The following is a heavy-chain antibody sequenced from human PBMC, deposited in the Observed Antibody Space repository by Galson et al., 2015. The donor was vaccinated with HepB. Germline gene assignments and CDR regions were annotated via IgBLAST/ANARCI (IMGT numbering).Heavy chain of an antibody. CDR2: IWKDGSNK. CDR1: GFIFSDYG. Sequence: LRLSCAASGFIFSDYGMHWVRQAPGKGLEWVALIWKDGSNKHYADSVKGRFTISRDHSKNTLYLQMSSLRAEDTAVYYCARGPRGGWYALGAGPTDYWGQGTLVTVSS. D-gene: IGHD6-19*01. V-gene: IGHV3-33*08. J-gene: IGHJ4*02. CDR3: ARGPRGGWYALGAGPTDY.